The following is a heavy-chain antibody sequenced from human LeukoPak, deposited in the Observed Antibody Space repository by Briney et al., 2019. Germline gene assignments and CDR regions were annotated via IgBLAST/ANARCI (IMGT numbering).Heavy chain of an antibody. D-gene: IGHD2-2*01. J-gene: IGHJ6*03. CDR1: GFTFSSYA. CDR3: ARRYCSSTRCPRVSPILFMDV. Sequence: GGSLRLSCAASGFTFSSYAMSWVRQAPGKGLEWVSAISGGGGSTYYADSVKGRFTISRDNSKNTLYLQMTSLRAEDTAVYYCARRYCSSTRCPRVSPILFMDVWGKGTTVTVSS. CDR2: ISGGGGST. V-gene: IGHV3-23*01.